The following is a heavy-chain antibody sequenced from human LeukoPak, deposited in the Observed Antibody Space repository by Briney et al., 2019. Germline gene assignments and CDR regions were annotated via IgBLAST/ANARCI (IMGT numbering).Heavy chain of an antibody. CDR2: IVVGSGNT. J-gene: IGHJ4*02. CDR3: AAALYYDFWSGYYNFDY. D-gene: IGHD3-3*01. CDR1: GFTFTSSA. V-gene: IGHV1-58*02. Sequence: EASVKVSCKASGFTFTSSAMQWVRRARGQRLEWIGWIVVGSGNTNYAQKFQERVTITRDMSTSTAYMELSSLRSEDTAVYYCAAALYYDFWSGYYNFDYWGQGTPVTVSS.